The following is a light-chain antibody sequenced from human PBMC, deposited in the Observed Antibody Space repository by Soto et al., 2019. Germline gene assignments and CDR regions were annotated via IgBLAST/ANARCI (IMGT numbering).Light chain of an antibody. J-gene: IGKJ1*01. CDR1: QSVSSSY. CDR2: GTS. V-gene: IGKV3-20*01. CDR3: EQYGRSPVT. Sequence: EIVLTQSPGTLSLSPGERATLSCRASQSVSSSYLAWYQQKPGQAPRLLIYGTSSRATGIPDRFSGSGSGTDFTLTISRLETKDFAVYYYEQYGRSPVTFGQGAKVEIK.